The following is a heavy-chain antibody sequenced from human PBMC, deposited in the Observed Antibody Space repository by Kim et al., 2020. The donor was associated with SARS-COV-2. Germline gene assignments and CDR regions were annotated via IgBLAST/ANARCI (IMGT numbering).Heavy chain of an antibody. CDR3: AREGVGDAFDI. J-gene: IGHJ3*02. V-gene: IGHV7-4-1*02. Sequence: NPTYAQGFTGRFVFSLDTSVSTANLQISSLKAEDTAVYYCAREGVGDAFDIWGQGTMVTVSS. D-gene: IGHD2-15*01. CDR2: NP.